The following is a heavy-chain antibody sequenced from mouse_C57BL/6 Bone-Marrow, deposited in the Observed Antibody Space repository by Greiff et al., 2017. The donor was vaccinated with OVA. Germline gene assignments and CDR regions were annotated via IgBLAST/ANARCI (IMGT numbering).Heavy chain of an antibody. J-gene: IGHJ3*01. Sequence: VQLQQSGPELVKPGASVKISCKASGYSFTGYYMNWVKQSPEKSLEWIGEINPSTGGTTYNQKFKAKATLTVDKSSSTAYLQLKSLTSEDSAVYYCARGGTGPFAYWGQGTGVTVSA. CDR2: INPSTGGT. D-gene: IGHD4-1*01. V-gene: IGHV1-42*01. CDR3: ARGGTGPFAY. CDR1: GYSFTGYY.